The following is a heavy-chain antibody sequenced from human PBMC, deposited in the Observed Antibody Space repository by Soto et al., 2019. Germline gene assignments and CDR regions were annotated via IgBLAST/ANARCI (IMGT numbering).Heavy chain of an antibody. CDR2: ISYHGVNK. J-gene: IGHJ5*02. Sequence: GGSLRLSCTASGFSFSSYGVHWVRQAPGKGLEWVAVISYHGVNKYYADSVNGRFTISRDNSKNMVFLQMNSLRVEDTAVYYCGKYSDYGDHRDWFDPWGQGTLVTVSA. D-gene: IGHD4-17*01. CDR1: GFSFSSYG. V-gene: IGHV3-30*18. CDR3: GKYSDYGDHRDWFDP.